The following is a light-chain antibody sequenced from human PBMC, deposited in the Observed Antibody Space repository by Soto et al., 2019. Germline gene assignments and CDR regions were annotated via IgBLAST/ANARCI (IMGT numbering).Light chain of an antibody. J-gene: IGLJ2*01. CDR1: SSDIGGNNF. V-gene: IGLV2-8*01. Sequence: CTXTSSDIGGNNFVSWYQHHPGKAPKLMLYDVIKRPSGVPARFSGSKSGNTASLTVSGLQAEDEADYYCSSYGGSNNFVVFGGGTKLTVL. CDR2: DVI. CDR3: SSYGGSNNFVV.